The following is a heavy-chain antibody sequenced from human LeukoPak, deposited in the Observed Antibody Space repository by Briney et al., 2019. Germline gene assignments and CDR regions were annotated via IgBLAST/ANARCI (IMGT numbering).Heavy chain of an antibody. CDR1: GDSVSSSTAA. Sequence: SQTLSLTCAISGDSVSSSTAAWDWIRQSPSRGLEWLGRTYYRSKWYNDYAVSVKGRISINPDTSKNQFSLQLNSVTPEDTAVYYCARDRSWLFDYWGQGTLVTVSS. V-gene: IGHV6-1*01. CDR3: ARDRSWLFDY. D-gene: IGHD6-13*01. J-gene: IGHJ4*02. CDR2: TYYRSKWYN.